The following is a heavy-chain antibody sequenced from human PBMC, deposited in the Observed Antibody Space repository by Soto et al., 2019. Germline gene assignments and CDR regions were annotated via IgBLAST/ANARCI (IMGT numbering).Heavy chain of an antibody. J-gene: IGHJ4*02. D-gene: IGHD3-22*01. CDR3: ARNPRSYDSSGYDYDY. CDR2: IYYSGGT. V-gene: IGHV4-59*01. CDR1: GDSMSSYY. Sequence: SETLSLTCTVSGDSMSSYYWTWIRQPPGKGLEWIGYIYYSGGTNYNPSLKSRVTISVDTSKNQFSLKLSSVTAADTAVYYCARNPRSYDSSGYDYDYWGQGTLVTLS.